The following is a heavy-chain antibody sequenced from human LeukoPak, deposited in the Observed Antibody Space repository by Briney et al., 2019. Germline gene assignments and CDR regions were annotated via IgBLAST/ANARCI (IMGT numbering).Heavy chain of an antibody. CDR2: ISYDGSNK. V-gene: IGHV3-30*18. D-gene: IGHD3-22*01. CDR1: GFTFRNYY. Sequence: PGRSLRLSCAASGFTFRNYYMHWVRQAPGKGLEWVAVISYDGSNKYYADSVKGRFTISRDNSKNTLYLQMNSLRAEDTAVYYCAKIDRIYDSSGLGAFDIWGQGTMVTVSS. CDR3: AKIDRIYDSSGLGAFDI. J-gene: IGHJ3*02.